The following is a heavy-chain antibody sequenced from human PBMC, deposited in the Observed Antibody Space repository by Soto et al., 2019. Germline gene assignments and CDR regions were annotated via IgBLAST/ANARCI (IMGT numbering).Heavy chain of an antibody. CDR1: VYTFTIYY. CDR3: SRGYPPRDQLGNLPGAF. Sequence: ASVTVSCTSSVYTFTIYYIQCVRQAPGQGLEWMGIINPSGGSTNYAQKFQGRVTMTRDTSTSTVYMELSSLRSEDTAIYYCSRGYPPRDQLGNLPGAFWGQGTLVTVSS. V-gene: IGHV1-46*03. CDR2: INPSGGST. D-gene: IGHD1-1*01. J-gene: IGHJ4*02.